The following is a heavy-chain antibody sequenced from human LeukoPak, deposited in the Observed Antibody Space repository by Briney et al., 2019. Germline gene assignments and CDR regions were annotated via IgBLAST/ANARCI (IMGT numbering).Heavy chain of an antibody. J-gene: IGHJ5*02. CDR3: ARESEKARGTWRWFGELLFSPFDP. Sequence: GGSLRLSCAASGFSFSDYTMHWVRQAPGKGLEWAAVISYDGGTKYYAGSVKGRFTISRDNSKNTLYLQMNSLRPEDTAVYYCARESEKARGTWRWFGELLFSPFDPWGQGTLVTVSS. CDR2: ISYDGGTK. CDR1: GFSFSDYT. V-gene: IGHV3-30-3*01. D-gene: IGHD3-10*01.